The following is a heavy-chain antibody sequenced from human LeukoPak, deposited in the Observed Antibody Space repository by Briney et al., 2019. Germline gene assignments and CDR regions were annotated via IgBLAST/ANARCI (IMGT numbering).Heavy chain of an antibody. Sequence: GGSLRLSCAAPGFTFDDYGMSWVRQAPGKGLEWVSSIDWNGSSTGYADSVKGRFTISRDDAKNSLYLQMNSLRAEDTALYYCARDADYYFDQWGQGTLVTVSS. CDR3: ARDADYYFDQ. CDR2: IDWNGSST. CDR1: GFTFDDYG. J-gene: IGHJ4*02. V-gene: IGHV3-20*04.